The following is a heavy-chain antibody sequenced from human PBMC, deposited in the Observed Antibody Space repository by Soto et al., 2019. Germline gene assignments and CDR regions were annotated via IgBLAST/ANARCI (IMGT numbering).Heavy chain of an antibody. CDR3: AREYYYDGSPPFYYFDC. Sequence: ASVKVSCKASGYTFTSYHFNWVRQATGQGLEWVGWMNPNSGNTGYAQKFQGRVTMIRNTSISTAYMELSSLRSEDTAIYYCAREYYYDGSPPFYYFDCWGQ. V-gene: IGHV1-8*01. CDR2: MNPNSGNT. D-gene: IGHD3-22*01. CDR1: GYTFTSYH. J-gene: IGHJ4*02.